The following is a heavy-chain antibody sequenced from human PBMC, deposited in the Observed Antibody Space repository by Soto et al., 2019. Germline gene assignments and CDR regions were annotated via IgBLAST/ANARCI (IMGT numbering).Heavy chain of an antibody. V-gene: IGHV2-5*01. Sequence: QITLKESGPPLVKPTQTLTLTCTFSGFSLSTSEVGVGWIRQTPGKALEWLALIFWNDDERYNPSLKSRLTITKDISKNQVVLTMTTMDPGDTATYYCAHSRVFDWFDPWGQGTLVTVSS. J-gene: IGHJ5*02. CDR3: AHSRVFDWFDP. CDR1: GFSLSTSEVG. D-gene: IGHD6-13*01. CDR2: IFWNDDE.